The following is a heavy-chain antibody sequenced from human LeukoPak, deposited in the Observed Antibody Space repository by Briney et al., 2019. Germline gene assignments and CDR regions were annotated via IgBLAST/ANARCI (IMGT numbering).Heavy chain of an antibody. CDR1: GGSISSYY. CDR3: ATSAGNYYDSSGYYVAY. J-gene: IGHJ4*02. V-gene: IGHV4-59*01. D-gene: IGHD3-22*01. Sequence: PSETLSLTCTVSGGSISSYYWSWIRQPPGKGLEWIGYIYYSGSTNYNPSLKSRVTISVDTSKNQFSLKLSSVTAADTAVYYCATSAGNYYDSSGYYVAYWGQGTLVTVSS. CDR2: IYYSGST.